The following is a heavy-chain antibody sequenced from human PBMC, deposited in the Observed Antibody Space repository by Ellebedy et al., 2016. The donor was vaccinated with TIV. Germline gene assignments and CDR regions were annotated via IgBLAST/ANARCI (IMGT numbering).Heavy chain of an antibody. Sequence: GESLKISXAASGFTFSRYAMSWVRQAPGKGLEWVSAMSGSGCSTYYADSVKGRFTISRDNSKNTLYLQMNSLRAEDTAVYYCATTYYYDSSGNLGSDFWGQGTLVTVSS. CDR3: ATTYYYDSSGNLGSDF. J-gene: IGHJ4*02. D-gene: IGHD3-22*01. CDR1: GFTFSRYA. V-gene: IGHV3-23*01. CDR2: MSGSGCST.